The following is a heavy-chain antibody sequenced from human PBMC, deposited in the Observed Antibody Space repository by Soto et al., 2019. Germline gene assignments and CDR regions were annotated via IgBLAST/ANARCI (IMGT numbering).Heavy chain of an antibody. J-gene: IGHJ4*02. CDR1: GYTFTGYY. V-gene: IGHV1-2*04. Sequence: QVQLVQSGAEVKKPGASVKVSCKASGYTFTGYYMHWVRQAPGQGLEWMGWINPNSGGTNYAQKFQGWVTMTRDTSISTAYMELSRLRSDDTAVYYCARGLESEGNCSGGSCYSGSIDYWGQGTLVTVSS. CDR3: ARGLESEGNCSGGSCYSGSIDY. CDR2: INPNSGGT. D-gene: IGHD2-15*01.